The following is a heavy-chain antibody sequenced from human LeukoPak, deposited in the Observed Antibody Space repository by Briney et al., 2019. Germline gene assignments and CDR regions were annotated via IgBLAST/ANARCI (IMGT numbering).Heavy chain of an antibody. CDR3: AREVDYYFDY. V-gene: IGHV4-39*07. J-gene: IGHJ4*02. D-gene: IGHD3/OR15-3a*01. CDR1: GGSISSTSYY. CDR2: VYYSGST. Sequence: SETLSLTCTVSGGSISSTSYYWDWIRQPPGKGLEWIGSVYYSGSTYYNPSLKSRVTISVDTSKDQFSLKLSSVTAADTAVYYCAREVDYYFDYWGQGTLVTVSS.